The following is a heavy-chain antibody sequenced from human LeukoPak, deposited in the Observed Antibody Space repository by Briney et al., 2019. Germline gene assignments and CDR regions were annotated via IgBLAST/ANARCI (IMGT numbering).Heavy chain of an antibody. CDR2: ISYDGSNK. D-gene: IGHD2-2*02. Sequence: GGSLRLSCAASGFTFSSYAMHWVRQAPGKGLEWVAVISYDGSNKYYADSVKGRFTISRDNSKNTLYLQMNSLRAEDTAVYYCAREYCSSTSCYTGLDYWGQGTLVTVSS. CDR3: AREYCSSTSCYTGLDY. V-gene: IGHV3-30-3*01. J-gene: IGHJ4*02. CDR1: GFTFSSYA.